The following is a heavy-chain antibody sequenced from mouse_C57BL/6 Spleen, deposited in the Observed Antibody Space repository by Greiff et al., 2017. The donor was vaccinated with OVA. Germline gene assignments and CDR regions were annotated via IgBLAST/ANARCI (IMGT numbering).Heavy chain of an antibody. D-gene: IGHD2-5*01. CDR3: ARDRGYYSNYEAY. J-gene: IGHJ3*01. V-gene: IGHV3-6*01. CDR2: ISYDGSN. Sequence: ESGPGLVKPSQSLSLTCSVTGYSITSGYYWNWIRQFPGNKLEWMGYISYDGSNNYNPSLKNRISITRDTSKNQFFLKLNSVTTEDTATYYCARDRGYYSNYEAYWGQGTLVTVSA. CDR1: GYSITSGYY.